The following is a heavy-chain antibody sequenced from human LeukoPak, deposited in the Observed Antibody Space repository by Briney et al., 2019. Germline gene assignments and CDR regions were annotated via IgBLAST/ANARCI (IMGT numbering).Heavy chain of an antibody. V-gene: IGHV4-34*01. Sequence: SETLSLTCAVYGGFFSGYYWSWIRQPPGKGLEWIGEINHSGSTNYNPSLKSRVTISVDTSKNQFSLKLSSVTAADTAVYYCARVKPRGSYDYWGQGTLVTVSS. CDR1: GGFFSGYY. J-gene: IGHJ4*02. D-gene: IGHD5-18*01. CDR3: ARVKPRGSYDY. CDR2: INHSGST.